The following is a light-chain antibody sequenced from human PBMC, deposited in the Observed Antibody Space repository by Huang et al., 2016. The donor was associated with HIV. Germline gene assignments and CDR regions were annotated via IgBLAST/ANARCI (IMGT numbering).Light chain of an antibody. CDR3: QQYNNWPRT. CDR2: GAS. J-gene: IGKJ2*01. CDR1: QYVSRN. Sequence: ERVMTQSPATLSVSLGETATLSCRASQYVSRNLAWYQQKPGQAPRLLIYGASTRVTDIPARFSGSGSGIEFTLTISTLQSEDFAVYYCQQYNNWPRTFGQGTKLEIK. V-gene: IGKV3-15*01.